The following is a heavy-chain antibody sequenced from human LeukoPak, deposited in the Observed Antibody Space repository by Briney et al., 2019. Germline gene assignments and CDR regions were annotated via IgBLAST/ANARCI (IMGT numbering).Heavy chain of an antibody. D-gene: IGHD6-25*01. J-gene: IGHJ4*02. CDR1: GFTFSSYA. V-gene: IGHV3-30-3*01. CDR3: ARDLYSSV. CDR2: ISYDGSNK. Sequence: GGSLRLSSAASGFTFSSYAMHWVRQAPGKGLEWVAVISYDGSNKYYADSVKGRFTISRDNSKNTLYLQMNSLRAEDTAVYYCARDLYSSVWGQGTLVTVSS.